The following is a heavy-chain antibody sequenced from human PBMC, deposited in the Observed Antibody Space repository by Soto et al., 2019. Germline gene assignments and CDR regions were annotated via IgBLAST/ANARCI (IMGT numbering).Heavy chain of an antibody. V-gene: IGHV3-53*01. J-gene: IGHJ4*02. CDR3: AREISGSYTFDY. D-gene: IGHD1-26*01. Sequence: VQLVESGGGLIQPGGSLRLSCAASEFIVSSNYMSWVRQAPGKGLEWLSVLYSGGTTYYADSVKGRFTISRDKSKNTMYLQMTSLRAEDTAMYYCAREISGSYTFDYWGQGTLVTVSS. CDR1: EFIVSSNY. CDR2: LYSGGTT.